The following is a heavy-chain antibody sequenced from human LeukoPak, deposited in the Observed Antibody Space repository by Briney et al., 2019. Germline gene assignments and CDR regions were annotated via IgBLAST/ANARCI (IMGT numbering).Heavy chain of an antibody. J-gene: IGHJ4*02. Sequence: ASVKVSCKASGYTFTGYYTHWVRQAPGQGLEWMGWINPNSGGTNYAQKFQGRVTMTRDTSISTAYMELRRLRSDDTAVYYCARDLGSSGYDYWGQGTLVTVSS. V-gene: IGHV1-2*02. D-gene: IGHD3-22*01. CDR1: GYTFTGYY. CDR3: ARDLGSSGYDY. CDR2: INPNSGGT.